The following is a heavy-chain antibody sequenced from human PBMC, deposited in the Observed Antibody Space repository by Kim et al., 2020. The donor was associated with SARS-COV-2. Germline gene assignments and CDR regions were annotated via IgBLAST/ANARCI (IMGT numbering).Heavy chain of an antibody. CDR3: ARILIVVVPAATSGYYGMDV. CDR2: IIPIFGTA. J-gene: IGHJ6*02. D-gene: IGHD2-2*01. Sequence: SVKVSCKASGGTFSSYAISWVRQAPGQGLEWMGGIIPIFGTANYAQKFQGRVTITADESTSTAYMELSSLRSEDTAVYYCARILIVVVPAATSGYYGMDVWGRGTTVTVSS. CDR1: GGTFSSYA. V-gene: IGHV1-69*13.